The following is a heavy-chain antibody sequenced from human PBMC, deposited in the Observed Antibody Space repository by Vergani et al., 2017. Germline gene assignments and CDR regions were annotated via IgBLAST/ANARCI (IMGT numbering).Heavy chain of an antibody. J-gene: IGHJ6*02. V-gene: IGHV3-30*18. CDR1: GFTFSSYG. CDR2: ISYDGSNK. Sequence: QVQLVESGGGVVQPGRSLRLSCAASGFTFSSYGMHWVRQAPGKGLEWVAVISYDGSNKYYADSVKGRFTISRDNSKNTLYLQMNSLRAEDTAVYSCANGGLAARPGNYYYYYGMDVWGQGTTVTVSS. D-gene: IGHD6-6*01. CDR3: ANGGLAARPGNYYYYYGMDV.